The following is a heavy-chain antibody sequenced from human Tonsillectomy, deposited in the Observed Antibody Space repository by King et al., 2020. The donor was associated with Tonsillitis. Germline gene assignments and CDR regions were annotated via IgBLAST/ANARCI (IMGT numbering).Heavy chain of an antibody. CDR2: IIGDGGTT. Sequence: VQLVESGGGLVQPGGSLSLSCAASGFTLRRYAMSWVRQAPGKGLILVSAIIGDGGTTYYADSVKGRFTISRDNSKNTLFLQMNSLRAEDTAIYYCAKGEGSSSFPDYWGQGTLVSVSS. V-gene: IGHV3-23*04. D-gene: IGHD6-6*01. J-gene: IGHJ4*02. CDR1: GFTLRRYA. CDR3: AKGEGSSSFPDY.